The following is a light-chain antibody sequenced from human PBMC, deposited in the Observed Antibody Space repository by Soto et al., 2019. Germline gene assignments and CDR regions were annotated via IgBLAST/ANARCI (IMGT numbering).Light chain of an antibody. V-gene: IGLV1-47*01. Sequence: QLVLTQPPSASGTPGQTVTMSCSGSFSNIGDNYVYWYQYIPGTAPKLLIYRNHNRPSGVPDRFSGSKSGTSASLVISGLQSEDEADYYCAVWDDTLSGRVFGGGTKVTVL. CDR1: FSNIGDNY. CDR3: AVWDDTLSGRV. J-gene: IGLJ2*01. CDR2: RNH.